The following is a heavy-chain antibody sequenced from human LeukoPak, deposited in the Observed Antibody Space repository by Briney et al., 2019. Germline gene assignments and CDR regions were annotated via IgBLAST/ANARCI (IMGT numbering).Heavy chain of an antibody. CDR3: ARGLWPVYVVVTAIGYFDY. J-gene: IGHJ4*02. CDR2: INPSGGST. Sequence: ASVKVSCKASGYTFTSYYMHWVRQGPGQGLEWMGIINPSGGSTSYAQKFQGRVTMTRDTSTSTVYMELSSLRSEDTAVYYCARGLWPVYVVVTAIGYFDYWGQGTLVTVSS. CDR1: GYTFTSYY. D-gene: IGHD2-21*02. V-gene: IGHV1-46*01.